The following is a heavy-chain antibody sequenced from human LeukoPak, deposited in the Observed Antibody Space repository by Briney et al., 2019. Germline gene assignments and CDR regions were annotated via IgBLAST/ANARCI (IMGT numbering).Heavy chain of an antibody. CDR1: GGTFSNYA. J-gene: IGHJ4*02. CDR3: ARSRDPDSGSPDYY. CDR2: IIPIFSTA. Sequence: SVKVSCKASGGTFSNYAISWVRQAPGQGLEWMGGIIPIFSTANYAQKFQGRVTITTDESTSTAYMELSSLRSEDTAVYYCARSRDPDSGSPDYYWGQGTLVTVSS. D-gene: IGHD1-26*01. V-gene: IGHV1-69*05.